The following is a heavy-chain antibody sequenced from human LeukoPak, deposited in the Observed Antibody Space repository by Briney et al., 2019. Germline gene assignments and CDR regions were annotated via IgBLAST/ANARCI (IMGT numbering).Heavy chain of an antibody. Sequence: GGSLRLSCAASGFTFSSCWMHWVRQAAGKGLVWVSRINSDGSSTNYADSVKGRFTISRDNAKNTLSLQMNSLRAEDTAVYYCARAGNSSSRRYFDYWGQGTLVTVSS. CDR1: GFTFSSCW. D-gene: IGHD6-6*01. V-gene: IGHV3-74*01. CDR2: INSDGSST. J-gene: IGHJ4*02. CDR3: ARAGNSSSRRYFDY.